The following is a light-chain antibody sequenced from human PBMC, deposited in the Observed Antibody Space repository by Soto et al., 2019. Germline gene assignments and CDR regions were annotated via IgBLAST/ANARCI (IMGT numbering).Light chain of an antibody. CDR2: GAS. J-gene: IGKJ4*01. CDR1: QSLSSSS. V-gene: IGKV3-20*01. CDR3: HQYGSSPLT. Sequence: EIVLTQSPGTLSLSPGERGTLSCRAGQSLSSSSLAWYQQKPGQAPRLLIYGASNRASGVPDRFSGGGSGTDFTLTISGLEPEDFAVYYCHQYGSSPLTFGGGTKV.